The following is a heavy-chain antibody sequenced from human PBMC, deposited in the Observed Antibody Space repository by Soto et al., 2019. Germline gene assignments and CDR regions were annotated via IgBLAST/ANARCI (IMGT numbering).Heavy chain of an antibody. CDR3: ARGGIMGRGVTGSPNRNGMDV. Sequence: QVQLQQWGAGLLKPSETLSLTCAVYGGSFSGYYWSWIRQRPGKGLERIGEINHSGSTNYSPSPRSRVTISVHTLKHQFSVKLSSVSAADTAVYYCARGGIMGRGVTGSPNRNGMDVWGQGTTVTVSS. CDR2: INHSGST. CDR1: GGSFSGYY. J-gene: IGHJ6*02. D-gene: IGHD3-10*01. V-gene: IGHV4-34*01.